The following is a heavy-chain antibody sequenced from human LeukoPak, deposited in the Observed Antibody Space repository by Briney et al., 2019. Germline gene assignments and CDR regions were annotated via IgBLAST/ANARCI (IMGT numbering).Heavy chain of an antibody. CDR2: IYSGGST. CDR1: GFTVSSNY. J-gene: IGHJ4*02. CDR3: ARMAAAGKNPPSSFDY. V-gene: IGHV3-53*01. D-gene: IGHD6-13*01. Sequence: GGSLRLSCAASGFTVSSNYMSWVRQAPGKGLEWVSVIYSGGSTYYADSVEGRFTISRDNSKNTLYLQMNSLRAEDTAVYYCARMAAAGKNPPSSFDYWGQGTLVTVSS.